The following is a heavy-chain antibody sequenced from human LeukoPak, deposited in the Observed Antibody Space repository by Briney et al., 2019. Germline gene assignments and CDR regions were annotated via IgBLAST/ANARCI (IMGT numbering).Heavy chain of an antibody. CDR2: IYYSGNT. D-gene: IGHD2-2*01. CDR3: ARVIVVVPIGVYHYYAMDV. J-gene: IGHJ6*02. CDR1: GDSISTGGYY. Sequence: SETLSLTCTVSGDSISTGGYYWAWIRQHRERGLEWIGYIYYSGNTHYNPSLQSRVTISVDTSKNQFSLDLTSVTAADTAVYYCARVIVVVPIGVYHYYAMDVWGQGTTVTVSS. V-gene: IGHV4-31*03.